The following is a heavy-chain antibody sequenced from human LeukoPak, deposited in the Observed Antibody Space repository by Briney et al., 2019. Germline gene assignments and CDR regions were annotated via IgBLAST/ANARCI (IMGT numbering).Heavy chain of an antibody. V-gene: IGHV4-34*01. CDR1: GGSFSGYY. J-gene: IGHJ4*02. CDR2: INHSGST. Sequence: SETLSLTCAVYGGSFSGYYWSWIRQPPGKGREWIGEINHSGSTNYNPSLKSRVTISVDTSKNQFSLKLSSVTAADTAVYYCAFNVLSPYYDFWSGYQRDVDYWGQGTLVTVSS. D-gene: IGHD3-3*01. CDR3: AFNVLSPYYDFWSGYQRDVDY.